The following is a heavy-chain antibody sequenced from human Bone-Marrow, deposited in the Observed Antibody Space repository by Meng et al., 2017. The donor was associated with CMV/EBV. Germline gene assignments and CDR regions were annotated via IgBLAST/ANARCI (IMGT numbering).Heavy chain of an antibody. CDR2: ISGSGGST. J-gene: IGHJ5*02. D-gene: IGHD3-3*01. CDR3: ARDRDTIFGVRRYNWFDP. Sequence: GESLKISCAASGFTFSSYAMSWVRQAPGKGLEWVSAISGSGGSTYYADSVRGRFTISRDNSKNTLYLQMNSLRAEDTAVYYCARDRDTIFGVRRYNWFDPWGQGTLVTVSS. V-gene: IGHV3-23*01. CDR1: GFTFSSYA.